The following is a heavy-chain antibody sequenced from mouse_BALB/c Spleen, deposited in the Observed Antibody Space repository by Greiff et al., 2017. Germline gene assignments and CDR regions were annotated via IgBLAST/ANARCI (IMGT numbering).Heavy chain of an antibody. CDR2: ISSGGSYT. V-gene: IGHV5-6-4*01. CDR1: GFTFSSYT. D-gene: IGHD1-1*01. CDR3: TRDYYGSLDY. J-gene: IGHJ2*01. Sequence: EVKLVESGGGLVKPGGSPKLSCAASGFTFSSYTMSWVRQTPEKRLEWVATISSGGSYTYYPDSVKGRFTISRDNAKNTLYLQMSSLKSEDTAMYYCTRDYYGSLDYWGQGTTLTVSS.